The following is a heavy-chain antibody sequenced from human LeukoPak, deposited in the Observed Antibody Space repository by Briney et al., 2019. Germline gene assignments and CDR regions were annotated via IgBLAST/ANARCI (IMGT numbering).Heavy chain of an antibody. CDR2: ISSTGGNT. CDR1: GFIFSDYG. J-gene: IGHJ4*02. D-gene: IGHD2-21*02. Sequence: GGSLRLSCAASGFIFSDYGMSWARQAPGKGLEWVSVISSTGGNTHYADSVKGRFTISRDNSKNTVYLQMNSLRAEDTALYYCSKEGSDDYYFDYWGQGTLLTVSS. CDR3: SKEGSDDYYFDY. V-gene: IGHV3-23*01.